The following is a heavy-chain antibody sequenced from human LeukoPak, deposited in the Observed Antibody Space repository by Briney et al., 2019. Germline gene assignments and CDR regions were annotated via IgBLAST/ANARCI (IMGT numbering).Heavy chain of an antibody. D-gene: IGHD6-13*01. CDR2: IWNEGSYT. Sequence: GGSLRLSCAASGFTFFNYGMHWVRQAPGKGLDWGAVIWNEGSYTYYAHPVKSRFTISRDTPKNTLYLQLNTLRAEDTAIYYCAKVVQSTASTGTGLDYWGQGTLVTVSS. J-gene: IGHJ4*02. CDR1: GFTFFNYG. V-gene: IGHV3-33*06. CDR3: AKVVQSTASTGTGLDY.